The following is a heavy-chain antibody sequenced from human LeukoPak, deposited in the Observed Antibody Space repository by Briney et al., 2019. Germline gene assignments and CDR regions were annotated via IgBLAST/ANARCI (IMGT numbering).Heavy chain of an antibody. Sequence: ASVKVSCKASGYTFTGYYMHWVRQAPGQGLEWMGWINPNSGGTNYAQRFQGRVTMTRDTSISTAYMELSRLRSDDTAVYYCARRYYDSSGYPADYWRQGTLVTVSS. CDR3: ARRYYDSSGYPADY. J-gene: IGHJ4*02. V-gene: IGHV1-2*02. D-gene: IGHD3-22*01. CDR2: INPNSGGT. CDR1: GYTFTGYY.